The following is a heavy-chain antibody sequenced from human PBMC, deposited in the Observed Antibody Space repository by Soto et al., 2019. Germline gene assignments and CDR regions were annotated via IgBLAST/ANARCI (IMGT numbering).Heavy chain of an antibody. Sequence: PGGSLRLSCAASGFTFSSYGMHWIRQAPGKGLEWVAVIWYDGSNKYYADSVKGRFTISRDNSKNTLYLQMNSLRAEDTAVYYCARGAAAEPKYYYYGMDVWGQGTTVTVSS. D-gene: IGHD6-13*01. V-gene: IGHV3-33*01. CDR1: GFTFSSYG. CDR2: IWYDGSNK. CDR3: ARGAAAEPKYYYYGMDV. J-gene: IGHJ6*02.